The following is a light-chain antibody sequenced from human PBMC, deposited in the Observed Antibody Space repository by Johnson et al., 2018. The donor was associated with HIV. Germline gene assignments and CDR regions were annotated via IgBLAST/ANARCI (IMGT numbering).Light chain of an antibody. J-gene: IGLJ1*01. CDR3: GTCDTSLIPGGV. Sequence: QSVLTQPPSVSAAPGQKVTISCSGSSSNIGNNYVSWYQQLPGRAPKLLIYDNNKRPSGIPDRFSGSKSGTSATLGITGLQTGDEADYYCGTCDTSLIPGGVFGSGTKVTVL. CDR2: DNN. V-gene: IGLV1-51*01. CDR1: SSNIGNNY.